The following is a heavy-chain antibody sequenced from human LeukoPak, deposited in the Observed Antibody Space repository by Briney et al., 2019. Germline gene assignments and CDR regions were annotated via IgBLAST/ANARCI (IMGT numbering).Heavy chain of an antibody. CDR1: GDSVSSNNAV. D-gene: IGHD3-10*01. Sequence: SQTLSLTCAISGDSVSSNNAVWNWIRQSPSRDLEWLGKTYYRSKWNYDYAVSMKSRITINPDTSKNHFSLQLSSVTPEDTAVYYCARSVNSGCLDCWGQGVLVTVSS. J-gene: IGHJ4*02. V-gene: IGHV6-1*01. CDR3: ARSVNSGCLDC. CDR2: TYYRSKWNY.